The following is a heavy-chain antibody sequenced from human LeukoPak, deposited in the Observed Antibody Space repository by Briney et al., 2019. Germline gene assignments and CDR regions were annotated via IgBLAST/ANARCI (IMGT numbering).Heavy chain of an antibody. CDR2: ISSSGSTI. CDR3: ARDGYYDSSGDDY. CDR1: GFTFSSYE. D-gene: IGHD3-22*01. Sequence: GGSLRLSCAASGFTFSSYEMNWVRQAPGKGLEWVSYISSSGSTIYYADSVKGRFTISRDNAKNSLYLQMNSLRAEDTALYYCARDGYYDSSGDDYWGQGTLVTVSS. J-gene: IGHJ4*02. V-gene: IGHV3-48*03.